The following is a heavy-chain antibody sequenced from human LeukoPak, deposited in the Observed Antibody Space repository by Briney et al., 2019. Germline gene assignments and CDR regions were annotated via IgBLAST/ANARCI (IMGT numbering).Heavy chain of an antibody. V-gene: IGHV3-30-3*01. CDR3: ARVGTGSWYFDL. J-gene: IGHJ2*01. CDR1: GFTFSSYA. CDR2: ISYDGSNK. D-gene: IGHD3-10*01. Sequence: GGSLRLSCAASGFTFSSYAMHWVRQAPGKGLEWVAVISYDGSNKYYADSVKGRFTISRDNSKNTVYLQMNSLRAEDTAVYYCARVGTGSWYFDLWGRGTLVTFSS.